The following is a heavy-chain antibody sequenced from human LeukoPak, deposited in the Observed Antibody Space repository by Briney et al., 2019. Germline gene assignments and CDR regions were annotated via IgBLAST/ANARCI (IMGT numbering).Heavy chain of an antibody. J-gene: IGHJ4*02. D-gene: IGHD3-22*01. CDR3: ARAHYYDSSGVDY. CDR2: INPNSGGT. Sequence: ASVKVSCKASGYTFTGYYMHWVRQAPGQGLEWMGWINPNSGGTNYAQKFQGRVTMTRDTSISTAYMELSRLRSDDTAVYYCARAHYYDSSGVDYWGQGTLVTVSS. CDR1: GYTFTGYY. V-gene: IGHV1-2*02.